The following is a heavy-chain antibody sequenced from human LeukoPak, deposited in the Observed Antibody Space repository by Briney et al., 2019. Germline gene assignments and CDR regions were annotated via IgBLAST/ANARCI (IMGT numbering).Heavy chain of an antibody. V-gene: IGHV1-8*01. D-gene: IGHD6-13*01. CDR1: GYTFTSYD. CDR3: ARGLRIAAAGRYYFDY. J-gene: IGHJ4*02. CDR2: MNPNSGNT. Sequence: ASVKVSCKASGYTFTSYDINWVRQATGQGIEWMGWMNPNSGNTGYAQKFQGRVTMTRNTSISTAYMELSSLISEDTAVYYCARGLRIAAAGRYYFDYWGQGTLVTVSS.